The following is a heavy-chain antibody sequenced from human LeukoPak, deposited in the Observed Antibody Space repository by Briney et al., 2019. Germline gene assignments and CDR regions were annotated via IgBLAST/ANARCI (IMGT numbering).Heavy chain of an antibody. CDR1: GYTFTGYY. V-gene: IGHV1-2*02. D-gene: IGHD2-15*01. Sequence: ASVKVSCKASGYTFTGYYMHWVRQAPGQGLEWMGWINPNSGGTNYAQKFQGRVTMTRDTSISTAYMELSRLRSDDTAVYYCARAEGYCSGGSCYSNWFDPWGQGTLVTVSS. CDR2: INPNSGGT. J-gene: IGHJ5*02. CDR3: ARAEGYCSGGSCYSNWFDP.